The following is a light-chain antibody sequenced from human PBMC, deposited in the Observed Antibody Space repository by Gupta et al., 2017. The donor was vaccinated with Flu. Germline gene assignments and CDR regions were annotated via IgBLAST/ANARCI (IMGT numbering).Light chain of an antibody. V-gene: IGLV2-14*04. CDR1: DVGAYNY. J-gene: IGLJ1*01. Sequence: DVGAYNYVSCYQQSPGKAPKLMIYDVSNRPSGVSNRFSGSKSGNTASLTISGLQAEDEADYWCTSYPGSRTLPYVFGTGTKVTVL. CDR2: DVS. CDR3: TSYPGSRTLPYV.